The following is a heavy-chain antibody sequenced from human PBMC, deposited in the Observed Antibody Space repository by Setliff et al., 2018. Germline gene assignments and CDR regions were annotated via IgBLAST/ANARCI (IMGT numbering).Heavy chain of an antibody. V-gene: IGHV3-11*04. CDR2: ISGNGITI. CDR3: VRDGAGAFDY. J-gene: IGHJ4*02. CDR1: GFSFSDYY. D-gene: IGHD1-26*01. Sequence: GSLRLSCAASGFSFSDYYMSWVRQAPGKGLEWISKISGNGITIYYADSVKGRFTISRDNAKNTLYLQMDSLRAEDTATYYCVRDGAGAFDYWGPGTLVTVSS.